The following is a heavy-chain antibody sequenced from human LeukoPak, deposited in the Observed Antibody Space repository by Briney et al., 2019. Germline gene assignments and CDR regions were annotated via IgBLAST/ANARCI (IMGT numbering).Heavy chain of an antibody. CDR3: AKRIVGATSWFDP. CDR1: GFTFSSYG. D-gene: IGHD1-26*01. J-gene: IGHJ5*02. V-gene: IGHV3-23*01. CDR2: ISGSGGST. Sequence: GGSLRLSCAASGFTFSSYGMHWVRQAPGKGLEWVSAISGSGGSTYYADSVKGRFTISRDNSKNTLYLQMNSLRAEDTAVYYCAKRIVGATSWFDPWGQGTLVTVSS.